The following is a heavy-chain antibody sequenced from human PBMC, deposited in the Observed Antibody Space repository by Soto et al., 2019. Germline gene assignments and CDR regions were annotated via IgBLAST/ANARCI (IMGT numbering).Heavy chain of an antibody. J-gene: IGHJ4*02. CDR3: ARVKSSSRYFDY. V-gene: IGHV4-39*07. CDR2: IYYSGST. CDR1: GGSISSSSYY. D-gene: IGHD6-6*01. Sequence: SETLSLTCTVSGGSISSSSYYWGWIRQPPGKGLEWIGYIYYSGSTNYNPSLKSRVTISVDTSKNQFSLKLSSVTAADTAVYYCARVKSSSRYFDYWGQGTLVTVSS.